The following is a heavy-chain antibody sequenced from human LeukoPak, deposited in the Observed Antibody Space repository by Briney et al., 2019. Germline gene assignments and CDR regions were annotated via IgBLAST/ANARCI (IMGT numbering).Heavy chain of an antibody. CDR1: GGTFSSYA. CDR3: ARDSGRSYALDY. D-gene: IGHD2-2*01. Sequence: SVKVSCKAPGGTFSSYAISWVRQAPGQGLEWMGGIIPIFGTANYAQKFQGRVTITADKSTSTAYMELSSLRSEDTAVYYCARDSGRSYALDYWGQGTLVTVSS. J-gene: IGHJ4*02. V-gene: IGHV1-69*06. CDR2: IIPIFGTA.